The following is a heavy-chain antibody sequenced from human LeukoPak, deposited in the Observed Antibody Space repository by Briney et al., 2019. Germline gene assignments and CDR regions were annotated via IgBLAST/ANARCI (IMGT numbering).Heavy chain of an antibody. CDR2: INPNSGGT. CDR1: GYTFTGYY. J-gene: IGHJ3*02. CDR3: ARGRWAYDKKSDAFDI. Sequence: ASVKVSCKASGYTFTGYYMHWVRQAPGQGLEWMGWINPNSGGTNYAQKFQGRVTMTRDTSISTAYMELSRLRSDDTAVYYCARGRWAYDKKSDAFDIWGQGTMVTVSS. V-gene: IGHV1-2*02. D-gene: IGHD3-22*01.